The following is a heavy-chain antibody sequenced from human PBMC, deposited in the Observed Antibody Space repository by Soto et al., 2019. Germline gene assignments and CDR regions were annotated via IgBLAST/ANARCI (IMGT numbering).Heavy chain of an antibody. Sequence: HPGGSLRLSCAASGFIFRDHFIDWVRQAPGKGLEWVARSRDKANYYTTQYAASVTGRFAVSRDDSENSLHLQMNNLRTEDTAVYYCVRSRGGEGNFDYWGQGTLVTVSS. CDR1: GFIFRDHF. D-gene: IGHD3-16*01. CDR2: SRDKANYYTT. J-gene: IGHJ4*02. V-gene: IGHV3-72*01. CDR3: VRSRGGEGNFDY.